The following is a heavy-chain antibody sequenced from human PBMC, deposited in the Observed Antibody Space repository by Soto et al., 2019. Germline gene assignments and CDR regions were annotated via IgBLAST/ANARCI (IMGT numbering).Heavy chain of an antibody. CDR1: GFTFTSSA. CDR2: IVVGSGNT. CDR3: AALRESNYHYYYGMDV. D-gene: IGHD1-26*01. V-gene: IGHV1-58*01. J-gene: IGHJ6*02. Sequence: SVKVSCKASGFTFTSSAVQWVRQARGQRLEWIGWIVVGSGNTNYAQKFQERVTITRDMSTSTAYMELSSLRSEDTAVYYCAALRESNYHYYYGMDVWGQGTTVTVSS.